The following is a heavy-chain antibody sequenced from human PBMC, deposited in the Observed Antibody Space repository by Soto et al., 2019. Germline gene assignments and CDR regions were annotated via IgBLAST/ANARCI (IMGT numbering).Heavy chain of an antibody. CDR1: GGTFSSYA. D-gene: IGHD6-13*01. CDR3: ARPGGSSWYGENYYGMDV. J-gene: IGHJ6*02. Sequence: ASVKVSCKASGGTFSSYAISWVRQAPGQGLEWMGGIIPIFGTANYAQKFQGRVTITADESTSTAYMELSSLRSEDTAVYYCARPGGSSWYGENYYGMDVWGQGTTVTVS. V-gene: IGHV1-69*13. CDR2: IIPIFGTA.